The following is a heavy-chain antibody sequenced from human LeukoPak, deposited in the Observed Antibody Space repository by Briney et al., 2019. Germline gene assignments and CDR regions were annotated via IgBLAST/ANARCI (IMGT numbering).Heavy chain of an antibody. CDR1: GFTVSSSY. D-gene: IGHD5-24*01. V-gene: IGHV3-53*01. Sequence: PGGSLRLSCAASGFTVSSSYMSGVRQAPGKGLEWVSLIYSGGTTYYADSVKGRFTISRDNAKNSLYLQMNSLRAEDTAVYYCARDPVATRYFDYWGQGTLVTVSS. CDR3: ARDPVATRYFDY. CDR2: IYSGGTT. J-gene: IGHJ4*02.